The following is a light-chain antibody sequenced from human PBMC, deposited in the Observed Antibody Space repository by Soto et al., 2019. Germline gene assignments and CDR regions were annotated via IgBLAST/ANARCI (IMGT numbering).Light chain of an antibody. J-gene: IGKJ2*01. CDR2: AAS. CDR1: QTISTY. V-gene: IGKV1-39*01. Sequence: DIQMTQSPSSLSASVGDRVTITCRASQTISTYLNWYQQKPGKAPKLLIYAASTLQSGVPSRFSGSGSGTDFTLTINSQQPEDFATYYCHQSHGIPYTFGQGTKLEIK. CDR3: HQSHGIPYT.